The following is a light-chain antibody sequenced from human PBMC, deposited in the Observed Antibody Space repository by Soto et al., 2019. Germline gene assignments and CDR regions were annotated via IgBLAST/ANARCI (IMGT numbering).Light chain of an antibody. Sequence: QSALTQPVSVSGSPGPSITISCTGTSSDVGGYNYVSWYQQHPGKAPKLMIYEVSNRPSGVSNRFSGSKSGNTASLTISGLQAEDEADYYCSSYTSSSTLVVFGGGTKLTVL. J-gene: IGLJ2*01. CDR2: EVS. V-gene: IGLV2-14*01. CDR3: SSYTSSSTLVV. CDR1: SSDVGGYNY.